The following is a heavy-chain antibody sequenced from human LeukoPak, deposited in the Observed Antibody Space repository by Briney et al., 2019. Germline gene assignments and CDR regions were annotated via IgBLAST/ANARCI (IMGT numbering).Heavy chain of an antibody. CDR1: GYTFTSYY. D-gene: IGHD3-10*01. CDR2: INPNSGVT. CDR3: ARDLRPRPYASGSFDAFHI. V-gene: IGHV1-2*02. Sequence: GASVKVSCKASGYTFTSYYIHWVRQAPGQGLEWMGWINPNSGVTNYAQKFQGRVTMTRDTSISTAYMELSRLTSDDTAVYYCARDLRPRPYASGSFDAFHIWGQGTLVTVSS. J-gene: IGHJ3*02.